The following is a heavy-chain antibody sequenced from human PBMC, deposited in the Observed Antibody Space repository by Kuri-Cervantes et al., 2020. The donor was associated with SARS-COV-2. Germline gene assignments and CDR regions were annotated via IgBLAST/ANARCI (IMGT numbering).Heavy chain of an antibody. CDR3: VKDSRVYYFDY. CDR1: GFTFSSFP. Sequence: GESLKISCAASGFTFSSFPMSWVRQAPGKGLEWVSGISGSGANTYYADSVKGWFTISRDNYKNTRYLQMNSLRAEDTAVYYCVKDSRVYYFDYWGQGTLVTVSS. J-gene: IGHJ4*02. CDR2: ISGSGANT. D-gene: IGHD3-10*01. V-gene: IGHV3-23*01.